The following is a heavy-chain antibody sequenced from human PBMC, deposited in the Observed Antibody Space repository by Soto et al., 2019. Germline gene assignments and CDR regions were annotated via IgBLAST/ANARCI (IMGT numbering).Heavy chain of an antibody. CDR1: GYTLTELS. D-gene: IGHD3-10*01. CDR3: ATVSRYYGSGKVPYYFDY. J-gene: IGHJ4*02. CDR2: FDPEDGET. Sequence: ASVKVSCTVSGYTLTELSMHWVRQAPGKGLEWMGGFDPEDGETIYAQKFQGRVTMTEDTSTDTAYMELSSLRSEDTAVYYCATVSRYYGSGKVPYYFDYWGQGTLVTVSS. V-gene: IGHV1-24*01.